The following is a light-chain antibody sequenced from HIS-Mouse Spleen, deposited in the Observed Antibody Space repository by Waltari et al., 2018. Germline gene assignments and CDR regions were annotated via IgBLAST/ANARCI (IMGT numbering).Light chain of an antibody. V-gene: IGKV3-15*01. CDR1: QSVSSN. CDR3: QQYNNWWT. Sequence: EIVMTQSPANLSVSPGERATLSCRASQSVSSNLAWYQQKPGQAPRLPIYGASTRATGIPARFSGSGSGTEFTLTISSLQSEDFAVYYCQQYNNWWTFGQGTKVEIK. J-gene: IGKJ1*01. CDR2: GAS.